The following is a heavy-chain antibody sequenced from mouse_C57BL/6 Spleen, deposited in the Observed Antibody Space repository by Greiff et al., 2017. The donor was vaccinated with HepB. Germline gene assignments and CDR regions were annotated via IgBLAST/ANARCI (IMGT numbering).Heavy chain of an antibody. D-gene: IGHD4-1*01. CDR2: IDPSDSYT. CDR3: ARLKTGYFDY. Sequence: QVQLQQSGAELVMPGASVKLSCKASGYTFTSYWMHWVKQRPGQGLEWIGEIDPSDSYTNYNQKFKGKSTLTVDKSSSTAYMQLSSLTSEDSAVYYCARLKTGYFDYWGQGTTLTVSS. CDR1: GYTFTSYW. V-gene: IGHV1-69*01. J-gene: IGHJ2*01.